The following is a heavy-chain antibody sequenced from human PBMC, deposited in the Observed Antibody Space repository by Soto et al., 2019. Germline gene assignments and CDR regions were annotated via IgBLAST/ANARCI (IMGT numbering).Heavy chain of an antibody. V-gene: IGHV3-23*01. CDR1: GFTFSSYA. D-gene: IGHD3-9*01. J-gene: IGHJ3*02. Sequence: GGSLRLSCAASGFTFSSYAMSWVRQAPGKGLEWVSAISGSGGSTYYADSVKGRFTISRDNSKNTLYLQMNSLRAEDTAVYYCAKDRGYDILTGPEPGAFDIWGQGTMVTVSS. CDR3: AKDRGYDILTGPEPGAFDI. CDR2: ISGSGGST.